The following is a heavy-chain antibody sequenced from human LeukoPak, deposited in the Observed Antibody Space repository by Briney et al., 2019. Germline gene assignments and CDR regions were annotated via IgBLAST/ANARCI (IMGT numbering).Heavy chain of an antibody. J-gene: IGHJ6*02. V-gene: IGHV3-48*03. D-gene: IGHD3-16*02. CDR2: ISSSGSTI. Sequence: GGSLRLSCAASGFTFSSYEMNWVRQAPGKGLEWVSYISSSGSTIYYADPVKGRFTISRDNAKNSLYLQMDSLRAEDTAVYYCARDRLSMTTYGMDVWGQGTTVTVSS. CDR3: ARDRLSMTTYGMDV. CDR1: GFTFSSYE.